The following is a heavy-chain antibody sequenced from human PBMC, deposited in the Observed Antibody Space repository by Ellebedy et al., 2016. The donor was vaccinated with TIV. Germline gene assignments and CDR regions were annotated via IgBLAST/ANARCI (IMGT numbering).Heavy chain of an antibody. Sequence: SETLSLXXTVSGGSVSSGSYYWSWIRQPPGKGLEWIGYIYYSGSTNYNPSLKSRVTISVDTSKNQFSLKLSSVTAADTAVYYCARDGGSGWYNHAFDIWGQGTMVTVSS. D-gene: IGHD6-19*01. V-gene: IGHV4-61*01. CDR3: ARDGGSGWYNHAFDI. J-gene: IGHJ3*02. CDR2: IYYSGST. CDR1: GGSVSSGSYY.